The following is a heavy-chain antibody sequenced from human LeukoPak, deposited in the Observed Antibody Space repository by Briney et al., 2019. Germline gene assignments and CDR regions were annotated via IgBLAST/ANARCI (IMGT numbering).Heavy chain of an antibody. J-gene: IGHJ4*02. D-gene: IGHD6-19*01. CDR2: INTDGSVT. V-gene: IGHV3-74*01. CDR1: GFTFSKYW. CDR3: ATKQWLAPPPDS. Sequence: GGSLRLSCAASGFTFSKYWMLWVRQAPGKGLESVSRINTDGSVTTYADSVKGRFTVSRDNADNTMFLQMNSVRDEDTAVYYCATKQWLAPPPDSWGQGTPVTVSS.